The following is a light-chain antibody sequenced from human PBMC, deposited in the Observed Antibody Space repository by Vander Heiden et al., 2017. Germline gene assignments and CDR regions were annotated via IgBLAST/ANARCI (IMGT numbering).Light chain of an antibody. Sequence: QSALTQPPSVSGSPGQSVTISCTGTSSDVGAYDYVSWYQQHPGKAPELIIYDVNQWPSGVPGHFSGSKSGNTASLTISRLQAEDEAVYYCCSFAGGDTFVFGTGTKVSVL. CDR2: DVN. J-gene: IGLJ1*01. CDR1: SSDVGAYDY. V-gene: IGLV2-11*01. CDR3: CSFAGGDTFV.